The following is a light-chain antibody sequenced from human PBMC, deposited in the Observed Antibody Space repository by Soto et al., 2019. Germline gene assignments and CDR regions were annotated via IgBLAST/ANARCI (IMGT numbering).Light chain of an antibody. CDR3: QTWGTGIRV. V-gene: IGLV4-69*01. Sequence: QLVLTQSPSASASLGASVKVTCTLSSGHSTYAIAWHQQQPEKGPRFLMRLNSDGSHNKGDGIPDRFSGYSSGAERYLTISSLQPEDEADYYCQTWGTGIRVFGGGTKLTVL. J-gene: IGLJ3*02. CDR2: LNSDGSH. CDR1: SGHSTYA.